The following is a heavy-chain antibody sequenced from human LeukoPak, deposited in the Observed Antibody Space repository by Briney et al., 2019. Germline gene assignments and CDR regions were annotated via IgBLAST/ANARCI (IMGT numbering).Heavy chain of an antibody. CDR2: IKQDGSKK. CDR1: GFTVSSNY. D-gene: IGHD2-15*01. CDR3: ARDWAYGWDY. J-gene: IGHJ4*02. Sequence: PGGSLRLSCAASGFTVSSNYMSWVRQAPGKGLEWVANIKQDGSKKNYVDSVKGRFTISRDNAKNSLYLQMNSLRAEDTAVYYCARDWAYGWDYWGQGTLVTVSS. V-gene: IGHV3-7*04.